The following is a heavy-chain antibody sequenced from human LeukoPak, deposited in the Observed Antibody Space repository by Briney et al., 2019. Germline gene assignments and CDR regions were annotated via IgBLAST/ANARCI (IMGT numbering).Heavy chain of an antibody. CDR3: AKGSVRGHYYFDY. CDR1: GITFSNYA. CDR2: ISGSGGST. D-gene: IGHD3-10*01. Sequence: QPGGSLRLSCVASGITFSNYAMSWVRQAPGRGLEWVSAISGSGGSTDYADSVKGRFTISRDNSKNTLHLEMNSLRAEDTAVYYCAKGSVRGHYYFDYWGQGTLVTVSS. J-gene: IGHJ4*02. V-gene: IGHV3-23*01.